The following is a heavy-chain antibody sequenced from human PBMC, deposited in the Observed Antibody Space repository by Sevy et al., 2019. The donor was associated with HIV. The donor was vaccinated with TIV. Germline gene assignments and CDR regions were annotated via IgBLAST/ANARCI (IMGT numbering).Heavy chain of an antibody. CDR1: GFTFSSYA. Sequence: GGSLRLSCAATGFTFSSYAMHWVRQAPGKGLEWVAVISYDGSNKYYPDSVKGRFTISRDNSKNTLYLQMNSLRPEDTAGYYCAGGSIRYYDILTGGFDPWGQGTLVTVSS. D-gene: IGHD3-9*01. J-gene: IGHJ5*02. CDR2: ISYDGSNK. V-gene: IGHV3-30-3*01. CDR3: AGGSIRYYDILTGGFDP.